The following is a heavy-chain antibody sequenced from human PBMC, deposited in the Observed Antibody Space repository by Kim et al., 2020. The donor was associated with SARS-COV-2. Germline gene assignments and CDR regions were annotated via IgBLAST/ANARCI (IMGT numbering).Heavy chain of an antibody. Sequence: GGSLRLSCAASGFTFSSYAMSWVRQAPGKGLEWVSVIYSGGSSTYYADSVKGRFTISRDNSKNTLYLQMNSLRAEDTAVYYCAKGDYGGNCLMYDYWGQGTLVTASS. J-gene: IGHJ4*02. CDR3: AKGDYGGNCLMYDY. CDR1: GFTFSSYA. V-gene: IGHV3-23*03. D-gene: IGHD4-17*01. CDR2: IYSGGSST.